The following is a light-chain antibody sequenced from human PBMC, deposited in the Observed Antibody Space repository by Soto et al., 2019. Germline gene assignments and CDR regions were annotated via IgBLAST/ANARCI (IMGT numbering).Light chain of an antibody. Sequence: DIQMTQSPSSLSASVGDRVTITCRASHGISSNLIWYQQKPGEAPKPLIYTASSLYSGVPSRFSGSGSGTDFTLTISSLQPEDFATYYCQQSYSNPITFGQGTRLEIK. CDR2: TAS. CDR1: HGISSN. J-gene: IGKJ5*01. CDR3: QQSYSNPIT. V-gene: IGKV1-39*01.